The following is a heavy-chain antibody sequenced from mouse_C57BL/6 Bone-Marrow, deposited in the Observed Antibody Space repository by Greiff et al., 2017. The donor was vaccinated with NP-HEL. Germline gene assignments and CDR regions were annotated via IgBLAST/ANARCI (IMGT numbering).Heavy chain of an antibody. J-gene: IGHJ3*01. CDR3: AREGFAY. CDR1: GYTFTSYW. CDR2: IDPSDIEP. Sequence: QVQLQQPGAELVRPGSSVKLSCKASGYTFTSYWMHWVKQRPIQGLEWIGNIDPSDIEPHYNQNFKDKATLTVDKASSTAYLQLSSLTSEDSAVYYCAREGFAYWGPGTLVTVSA. V-gene: IGHV1-52*01.